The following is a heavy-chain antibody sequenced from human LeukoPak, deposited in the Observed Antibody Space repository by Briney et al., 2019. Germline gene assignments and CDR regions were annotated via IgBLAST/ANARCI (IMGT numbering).Heavy chain of an antibody. D-gene: IGHD3-22*01. CDR2: ISGSGGST. CDR3: AKGYDSSGYRPPYY. CDR1: GFTFSSYG. Sequence: PGGSLRLSRAASGFTFSSYGMSWVRQAPGKGLEWVSAISGSGGSTYYADSVKGRFTISRDNSKNTLYLQMNSLRAEDTAVYYCAKGYDSSGYRPPYYWGQGTLVTVSS. V-gene: IGHV3-23*01. J-gene: IGHJ4*02.